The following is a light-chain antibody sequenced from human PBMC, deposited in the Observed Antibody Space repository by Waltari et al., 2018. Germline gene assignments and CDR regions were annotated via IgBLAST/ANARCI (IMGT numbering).Light chain of an antibody. V-gene: IGKV2D-29*02. Sequence: DLVLTQTPPSLSVTPGQPASISCKSGDSLLHTDGKTYLSWYLQKSGQSPQLLIYEVYSRFSGVPDRISGSGSGTDFTLKISRVEAEDVGVYYCMQSIELPTFGQGTRLEIK. CDR3: MQSIELPT. CDR1: DSLLHTDGKTY. J-gene: IGKJ5*01. CDR2: EVY.